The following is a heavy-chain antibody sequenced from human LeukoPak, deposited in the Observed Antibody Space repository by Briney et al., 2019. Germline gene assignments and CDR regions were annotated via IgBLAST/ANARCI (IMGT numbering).Heavy chain of an antibody. CDR1: GYTFTDYY. CDR3: STAPGCGAGH. D-gene: IGHD3-10*01. J-gene: IGHJ4*02. CDR2: VDPEDGET. Sequence: ASVKVSCKASGYTFTDYYMHWVQQAPGKGLEWMGRVDPEDGETIYAETFQGRVTITADTSTDTAYMELGSLRSEDTAVYFCSTAPGCGAGHWSQGTLVTVSS. V-gene: IGHV1-69-2*01.